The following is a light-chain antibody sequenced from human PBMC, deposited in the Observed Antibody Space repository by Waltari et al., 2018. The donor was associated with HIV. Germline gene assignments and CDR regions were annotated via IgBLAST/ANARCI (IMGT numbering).Light chain of an antibody. CDR3: SSYTTRNTRV. Sequence: QPALTQPASVSGSPGQSITISCTGTSSDVGAYNYACWYQQHPGKAPKLMIYEVNNRPSGVSNRFSGSKSGNTASLTISGLQAEDEADYYCSSYTTRNTRVFGGGTKLTVL. CDR2: EVN. V-gene: IGLV2-14*01. J-gene: IGLJ2*01. CDR1: SSDVGAYNY.